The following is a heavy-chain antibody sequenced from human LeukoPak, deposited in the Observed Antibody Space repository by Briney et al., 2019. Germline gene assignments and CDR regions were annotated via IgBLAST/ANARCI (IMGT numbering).Heavy chain of an antibody. D-gene: IGHD5-18*01. CDR3: ARALDTAMVRTFDY. J-gene: IGHJ4*02. V-gene: IGHV3-21*01. Sequence: PGESLRLSCAASGFTVSSYSMNWVRQAPGKGLEWVSSISSSSSYIYYADSVKGRFTISRDNAKNSLYLQMNSLRAEDTAVYYCARALDTAMVRTFDYWGQGTLVTVSS. CDR2: ISSSSSYI. CDR1: GFTVSSYS.